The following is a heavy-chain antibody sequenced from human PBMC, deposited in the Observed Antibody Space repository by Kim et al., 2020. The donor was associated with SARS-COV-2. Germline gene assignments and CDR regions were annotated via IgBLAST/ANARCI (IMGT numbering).Heavy chain of an antibody. J-gene: IGHJ6*02. CDR2: IYYSGST. Sequence: SETLSLTCTVSGGSISSYYWSWIRQPPGKGLEWIGYIYYSGSTNYNPSLKSRVTISVDTSKNQFSLKLSSVTAADTAVYYCASFKYYYYGMDVWGQGTTVTVSS. V-gene: IGHV4-59*08. CDR1: GGSISSYY. CDR3: ASFKYYYYGMDV.